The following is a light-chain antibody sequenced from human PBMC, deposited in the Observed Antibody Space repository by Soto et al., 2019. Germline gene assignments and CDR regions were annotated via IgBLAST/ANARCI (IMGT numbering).Light chain of an antibody. V-gene: IGLV1-40*01. CDR3: QSHDSSLNSWV. CDR1: SSNIGAGYD. CDR2: GNT. Sequence: QPVLTQPPSMSGAPGQRVTISCTGSSSNIGAGYDVHWYQLLPGTAPKVLIYGNTNRPSGVPDRFSGSKSGTSASLAITGLRAEDEADYYCQSHDSSLNSWVFGGGTKLTVL. J-gene: IGLJ3*02.